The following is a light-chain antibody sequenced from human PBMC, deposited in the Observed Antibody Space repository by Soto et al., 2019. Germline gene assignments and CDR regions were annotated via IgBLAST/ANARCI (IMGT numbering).Light chain of an antibody. Sequence: FQMTHSPSTLSASVGDRVSITCRASQTIFSWLAWYQQKPGKAPKLLIYKASSLESGVPSRYSGSGSGTEFTLTISGLQPDDFATYFCQQYNSYPYSFGQGTKLQIK. V-gene: IGKV1-5*03. J-gene: IGKJ2*03. CDR1: QTIFSW. CDR3: QQYNSYPYS. CDR2: KAS.